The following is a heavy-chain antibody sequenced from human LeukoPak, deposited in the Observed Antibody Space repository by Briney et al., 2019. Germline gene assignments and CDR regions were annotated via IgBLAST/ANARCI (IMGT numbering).Heavy chain of an antibody. J-gene: IGHJ1*01. V-gene: IGHV3-30-3*01. CDR2: ISYDGSNK. CDR3: ARDGKGLYRRYFQH. CDR1: GFTFSRHW. D-gene: IGHD2-8*01. Sequence: PGGSLRLSCAASGFTFSRHWMTWVRQAPGKGLEWVAVISYDGSNKYYADSVKGRFTISRDNSKNTLYLQMNSLRAEDTAVYYCARDGKGLYRRYFQHWGQGTLVTVSS.